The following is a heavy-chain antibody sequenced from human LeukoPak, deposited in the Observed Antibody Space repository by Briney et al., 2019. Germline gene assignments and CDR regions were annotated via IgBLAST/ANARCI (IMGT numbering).Heavy chain of an antibody. CDR2: IYYSGST. J-gene: IGHJ4*02. CDR3: AARRRYYFDY. CDR1: GGSISSYY. D-gene: IGHD6-6*01. V-gene: IGHV4-59*08. Sequence: PSETLSLTCTVSGGSISSYYWSWIRQPPGKGLEWIGYIYYSGSTNYNPSLKSRVTISVDTSKNQFSLKLCSVTAADTAVYYCAARRRYYFDYWGQGTLVTVSS.